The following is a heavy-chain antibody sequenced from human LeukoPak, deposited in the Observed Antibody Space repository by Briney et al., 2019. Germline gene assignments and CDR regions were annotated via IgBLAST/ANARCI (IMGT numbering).Heavy chain of an antibody. V-gene: IGHV3-48*04. CDR2: ISSSSSTI. J-gene: IGHJ4*02. Sequence: GGSLRLSCAASGFTFSSYSMNWVRQAPGKGLEWVSYISSSSSTIYYADSVKGRFTISRDNAKNSLYLQMNSLRAEDTAVYYCASPQPFDYWGQGTLVTVSS. D-gene: IGHD2-2*01. CDR1: GFTFSSYS. CDR3: ASPQPFDY.